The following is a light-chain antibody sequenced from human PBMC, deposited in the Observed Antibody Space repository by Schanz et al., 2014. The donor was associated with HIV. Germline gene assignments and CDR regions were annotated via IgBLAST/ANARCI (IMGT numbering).Light chain of an antibody. CDR2: DVS. V-gene: IGLV2-8*01. CDR1: RSDVGGYNY. CDR3: GSFAGSSNYV. Sequence: QSALTQPPSASGSPGQSVIISCTGTRSDVGGYNYVSWYQQHPGMAPRLMIYDVSKRPSGVPDRFSGSKSGNTASLTVSGLRAEDEADYYCGSFAGSSNYVFGTGTKLTVL. J-gene: IGLJ1*01.